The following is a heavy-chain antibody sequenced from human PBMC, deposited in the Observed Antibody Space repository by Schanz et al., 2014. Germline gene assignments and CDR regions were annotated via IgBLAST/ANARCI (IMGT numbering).Heavy chain of an antibody. CDR1: RFTFSSYW. CDR3: ARENLNWEAFDI. CDR2: ISRDGTTS. V-gene: IGHV3-48*04. J-gene: IGHJ3*02. D-gene: IGHD7-27*01. Sequence: EVQLVESGGGLVQPGGSLRLSCAASRFTFSSYWMNWIRQAPGKGLEWLSYISRDGTTSYYADSVKGRFTISRDNAKNSLYLEMTSLRGEDTAVYYCARENLNWEAFDIWGQGTVVTVSS.